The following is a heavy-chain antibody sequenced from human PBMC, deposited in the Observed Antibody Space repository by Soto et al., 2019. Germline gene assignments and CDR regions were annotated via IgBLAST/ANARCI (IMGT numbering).Heavy chain of an antibody. CDR3: ARDRAIFGLVPFDS. D-gene: IGHD3-3*01. V-gene: IGHV4-31*03. CDR2: IYYSGST. J-gene: IGHJ5*01. CDR1: GGSISSGGYY. Sequence: SETLSLTCTVSGGSISSGGYYWSWIRQHPGKGLEWIGYIYYSGSTYYNPSLKSRVTISVDTSKNQFSLKLSSVTAADTAVYYCARDRAIFGLVPFDSWGKGILVTVSS.